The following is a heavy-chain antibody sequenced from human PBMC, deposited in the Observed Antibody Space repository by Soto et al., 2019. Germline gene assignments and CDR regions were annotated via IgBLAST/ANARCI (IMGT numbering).Heavy chain of an antibody. CDR1: GGSISSSSYY. D-gene: IGHD3-3*01. Sequence: SETLSLTCTVSGGSISSSSYYWGWIRQPPGKGLEWIGSIYYSGSTYYNPSLKSRVTISVDTSKNQFSLKLSSVTAADTAVYYCARLYYDFWSGYYVKDIMSQYYFDYWGQGTLVTVS. J-gene: IGHJ4*02. V-gene: IGHV4-39*01. CDR2: IYYSGST. CDR3: ARLYYDFWSGYYVKDIMSQYYFDY.